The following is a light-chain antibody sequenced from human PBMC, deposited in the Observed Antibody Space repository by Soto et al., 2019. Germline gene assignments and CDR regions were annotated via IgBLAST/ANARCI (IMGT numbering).Light chain of an antibody. CDR3: SSYAGSNTYVI. CDR2: EVN. J-gene: IGLJ2*01. Sequence: QSALTQPPSASGSPGQSVTISCTGTSSDVGGYNYVSWYQQHPGKAPKLMISEVNQRPSGVPDRFSGSKSGNTASLTVSGLQADDEGDYYCSSYAGSNTYVIFGGGTKVTVL. CDR1: SSDVGGYNY. V-gene: IGLV2-8*01.